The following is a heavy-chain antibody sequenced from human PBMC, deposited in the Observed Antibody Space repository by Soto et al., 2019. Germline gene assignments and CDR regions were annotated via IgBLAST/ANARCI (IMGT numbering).Heavy chain of an antibody. CDR3: ERVGSRDAYNYVLDH. J-gene: IGHJ1*01. CDR1: GRIFSSFP. D-gene: IGHD5-18*01. CDR2: VISASGSV. Sequence: QVQVVQSGAEVKKPGSSVKISCKASGRIFSSFPTSWVRQVPGQGLEWMGGVISASGSVTYAPKFQGRVTITAVNSAGIGYMELTSLTSEDTAIYYCERVGSRDAYNYVLDHWGPGTMVTVSS. V-gene: IGHV1-69*06.